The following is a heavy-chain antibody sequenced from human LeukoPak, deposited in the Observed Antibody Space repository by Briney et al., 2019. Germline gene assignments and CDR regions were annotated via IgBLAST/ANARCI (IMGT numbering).Heavy chain of an antibody. J-gene: IGHJ4*02. V-gene: IGHV4-39*07. Sequence: PSETLSLTCTVSGGSISSSSYYWGWIRQPPGKGLEWIGSIYYSGSTYYNPSLKSRVTISVDTSKNQFSLKLSSVTAADTAVYYCAREYSSSSSIVDGYFDYWGQGTLVTVSS. CDR2: IYYSGST. D-gene: IGHD6-6*01. CDR1: GGSISSSSYY. CDR3: AREYSSSSSIVDGYFDY.